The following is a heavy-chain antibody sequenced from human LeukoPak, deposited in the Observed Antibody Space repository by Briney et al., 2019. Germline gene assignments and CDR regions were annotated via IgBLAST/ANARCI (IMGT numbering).Heavy chain of an antibody. J-gene: IGHJ4*02. V-gene: IGHV3-30*04. Sequence: GGSLRLSCAASGFTFSSYAMHWVRQAPGKGLEWVAVISYDGSNKYYADSVKGRFTISRDNSKNTLYLQMNSLRAEDTAVYNCAKDGYSYGSQPDYWGQGTLVTVSS. CDR3: AKDGYSYGSQPDY. D-gene: IGHD5-18*01. CDR1: GFTFSSYA. CDR2: ISYDGSNK.